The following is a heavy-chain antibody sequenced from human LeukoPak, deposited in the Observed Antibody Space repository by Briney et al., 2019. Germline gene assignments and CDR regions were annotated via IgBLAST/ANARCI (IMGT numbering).Heavy chain of an antibody. V-gene: IGHV3-74*01. D-gene: IGHD3-22*01. CDR2: INADGSST. CDR3: ARDPDSGYYYH. CDR1: GFTLSTYW. Sequence: GGSLRLSCEAFGFTLSTYWMHWVRRAPGKGLVWVSRINADGSSTSYADSVKGRFTISRDNAKNKLYLQMNSLRAEDTAVYYCARDPDSGYYYHWGQGTLVTVSS. J-gene: IGHJ4*02.